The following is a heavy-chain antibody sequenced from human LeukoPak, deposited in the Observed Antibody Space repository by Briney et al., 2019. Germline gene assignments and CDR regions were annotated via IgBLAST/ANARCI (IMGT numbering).Heavy chain of an antibody. J-gene: IGHJ4*02. V-gene: IGHV4-39*01. CDR2: IYYSVST. Sequence: SDTLSLTCTVSGGSISSSTYYWGWIRRPPAKGLEWIGSIYYSVSTYYNPSLKSRVTVSVDTSKNQFSLKLSSVPAADTAVYYCVRGSTLRHYQYWGQGTLVTVSS. CDR3: VRGSTLRHYQY. CDR1: GGSISSSTYY. D-gene: IGHD3-16*01.